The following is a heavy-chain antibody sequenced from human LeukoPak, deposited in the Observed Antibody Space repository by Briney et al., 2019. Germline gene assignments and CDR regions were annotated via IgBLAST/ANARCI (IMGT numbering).Heavy chain of an antibody. D-gene: IGHD6-6*01. J-gene: IGHJ4*02. CDR1: AFIFSGHW. V-gene: IGHV3-23*01. CDR2: ISGSGDTT. Sequence: GGSLRLSCEGSAFIFSGHWMNWVRQAPGKGLEWVAGISGSGDTTYYAESVKGRFTISRDNSRTTLYLQMNRLRAEDTAIYYCAKDYSSSFWGQGTLVTVSS. CDR3: AKDYSSSF.